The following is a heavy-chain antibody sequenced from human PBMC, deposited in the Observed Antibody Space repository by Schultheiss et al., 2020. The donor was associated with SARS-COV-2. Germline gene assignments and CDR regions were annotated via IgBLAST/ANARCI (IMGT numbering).Heavy chain of an antibody. D-gene: IGHD5-12*01. V-gene: IGHV1-18*01. CDR2: ISAYNGNT. CDR1: GYTFTSYG. J-gene: IGHJ4*02. CDR3: ASERGYSGYGTFDY. Sequence: ASVKVSCKASGYTFTSYGISWVRQAPGQGLEWMGWISAYNGNTNYAQKLQGRVTMTTDTSTSTAYMELISLRSEDTAVYYCASERGYSGYGTFDYWGQGTLVTVSS.